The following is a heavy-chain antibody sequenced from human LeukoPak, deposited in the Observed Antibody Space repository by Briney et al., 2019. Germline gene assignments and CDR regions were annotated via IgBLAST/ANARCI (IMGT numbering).Heavy chain of an antibody. D-gene: IGHD3-22*01. CDR3: ARDSSGYYYFDY. CDR1: GYTFTDYY. V-gene: IGHV1-69-2*01. J-gene: IGHJ4*02. Sequence: ASVKVSCKASGYTFTDYYMHWVQQAPGKGLEWMGRVDPEDGETIYAEKFQGRVTITADTSTDTAYMELRSLRSDDTAVYYCARDSSGYYYFDYWGQGTLVTVSS. CDR2: VDPEDGET.